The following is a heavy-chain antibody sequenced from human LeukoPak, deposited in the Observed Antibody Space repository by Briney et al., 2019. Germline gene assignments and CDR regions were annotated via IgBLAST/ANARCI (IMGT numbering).Heavy chain of an antibody. Sequence: SETLSLTCTVSGGSISSYYWSWIRQPPGKGLXXXXXIYYSGSTNYNPSLKSRVTISVDTSKNQFSLKLSSVTAADTAVYYCARIVSSGWYYYYMDVWGKGTTVTVSS. V-gene: IGHV4-59*08. CDR2: IYYSGST. J-gene: IGHJ6*03. CDR1: GGSISSYY. CDR3: ARIVSSGWYYYYMDV. D-gene: IGHD6-19*01.